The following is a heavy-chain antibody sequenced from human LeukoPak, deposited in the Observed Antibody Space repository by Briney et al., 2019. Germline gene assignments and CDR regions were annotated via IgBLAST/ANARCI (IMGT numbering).Heavy chain of an antibody. CDR2: IHYNGNN. D-gene: IGHD2-8*02. CDR1: GGSISIRSYS. V-gene: IGHV4-39*01. Sequence: SETLSLTCTVSGGSISIRSYSWAWIRQSPGKGLEWIGVIHYNGNNYYNPSLKSRVTISVDTSRMQFSLKLTSLTAADTAVYYCARQPTGHPNWFDPWGQGTLVTVSS. CDR3: ARQPTGHPNWFDP. J-gene: IGHJ5*02.